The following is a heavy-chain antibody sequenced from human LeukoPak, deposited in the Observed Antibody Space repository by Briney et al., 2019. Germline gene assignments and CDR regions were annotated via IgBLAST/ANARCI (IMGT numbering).Heavy chain of an antibody. J-gene: IGHJ3*02. V-gene: IGHV4-61*02. CDR3: ARGPYSYDSSGAFDI. D-gene: IGHD3-22*01. Sequence: SQTLSLTCTVSGGSISSGSYYWSWIRQPAGKGLEWIGRISSSGSTNYNPSLKSRVTISVDTSKNQFSLKLSSVTAADTAVYFCARGPYSYDSSGAFDIWGQGTMVTVSS. CDR1: GGSISSGSYY. CDR2: ISSSGST.